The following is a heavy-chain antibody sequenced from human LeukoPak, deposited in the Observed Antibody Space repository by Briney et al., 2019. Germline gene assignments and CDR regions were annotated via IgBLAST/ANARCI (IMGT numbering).Heavy chain of an antibody. CDR3: AAASYTAMGSFDY. CDR1: GFTFTSSA. CDR2: IVVGSGNT. Sequence: SVKVSCKASGFTFTSSAMQWVRQARGQRLEWIGWIVVGSGNTNYAQKFQERVTITRDMSTSTAYMELSSLRSEDTAVYYCAAASYTAMGSFDYWGQGTLVTVSS. V-gene: IGHV1-58*02. D-gene: IGHD5-18*01. J-gene: IGHJ4*02.